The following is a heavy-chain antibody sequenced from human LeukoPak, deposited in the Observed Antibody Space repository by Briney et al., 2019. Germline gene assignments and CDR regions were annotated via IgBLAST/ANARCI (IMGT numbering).Heavy chain of an antibody. V-gene: IGHV3-30*02. J-gene: IGHJ4*02. CDR2: IRSDGSNK. D-gene: IGHD3-3*01. Sequence: GGSLRLSCAGSGFSFSSYGMHWVRQAPGKGLEWMAFIRSDGSNKYYADSVKGRFTISRDNSKNTLYLQMNSLRAEDTTMYYCARGSLAWSGTFDYWGQGTLVTVSS. CDR3: ARGSLAWSGTFDY. CDR1: GFSFSSYG.